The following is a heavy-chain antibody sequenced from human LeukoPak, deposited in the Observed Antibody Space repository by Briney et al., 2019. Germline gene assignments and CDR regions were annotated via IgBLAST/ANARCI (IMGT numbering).Heavy chain of an antibody. J-gene: IGHJ4*02. V-gene: IGHV4-4*07. D-gene: IGHD2-15*01. CDR2: IYASGTI. CDR3: ARDNRYCSGGTCYSGQDY. Sequence: PSETLSLTCTVSGGSISNYYWNWIRQPAGKGLEWIGRIYASGTINYNPSLKSRVTMSLDTSKSQFSLILSSVTAADTAVCYCARDNRYCSGGTCYSGQDYWGQGTLVTVSS. CDR1: GGSISNYY.